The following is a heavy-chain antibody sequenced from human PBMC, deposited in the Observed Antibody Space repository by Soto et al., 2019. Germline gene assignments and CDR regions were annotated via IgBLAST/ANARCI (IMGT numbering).Heavy chain of an antibody. CDR3: ARGTVSRAYCGGDCYPYYFDY. Sequence: QVQLQESGPGLVKPSQTLSLTCTVSGGSISSGGYYWSWIRQHPGKGLEWIGYIYYSGSTYYNPSLKRRVTISVATSKNQFSLKLSSVTAAATAVYYCARGTVSRAYCGGDCYPYYFDYWGQGTLVTVSS. CDR2: IYYSGST. CDR1: GGSISSGGYY. D-gene: IGHD2-21*02. J-gene: IGHJ4*02. V-gene: IGHV4-31*03.